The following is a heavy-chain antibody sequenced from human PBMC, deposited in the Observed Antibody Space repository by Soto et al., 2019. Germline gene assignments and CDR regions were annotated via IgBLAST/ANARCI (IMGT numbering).Heavy chain of an antibody. D-gene: IGHD3-3*01. CDR3: AKDRDDIGMVDAFDI. CDR1: GFTFTNYA. V-gene: IGHV3-23*01. Sequence: VKVLESGGGLIQRGGSLRLSCAASGFTFTNYAMSCVRQAPGKGLEWVSAITGSGDTTFYTDSVRGRFTVSRDNSKITVYLQMNSLRPEDTAIYICAKDRDDIGMVDAFDIWGQGTIDTVSS. CDR2: ITGSGDTT. J-gene: IGHJ3*02.